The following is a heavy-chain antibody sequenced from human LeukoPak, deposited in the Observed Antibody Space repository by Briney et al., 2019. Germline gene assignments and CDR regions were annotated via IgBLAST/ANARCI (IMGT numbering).Heavy chain of an antibody. CDR3: ARAQTYGDYRLLLDY. Sequence: GGSLRLSCAASGFTFSSYGMHWVRQAPGKGLEWVSGLNWDGGTTGHADSVKGRFTISRDNAKNSLYLQMNSLRAEDTALYYCARAQTYGDYRLLLDYWGQGTLVTVSS. V-gene: IGHV3-20*04. CDR1: GFTFSSYG. D-gene: IGHD4-17*01. J-gene: IGHJ4*02. CDR2: LNWDGGTT.